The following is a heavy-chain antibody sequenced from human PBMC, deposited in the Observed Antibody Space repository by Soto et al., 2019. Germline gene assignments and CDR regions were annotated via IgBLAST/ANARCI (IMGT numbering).Heavy chain of an antibody. CDR2: IWYDGSNK. CDR3: ARDSSIAAAGFDY. J-gene: IGHJ4*02. D-gene: IGHD6-13*01. Sequence: GSLRLSCAASGFTFSSYGMHWVRQAPGKGLEWVAVIWYDGSNKYYADSVKGRFTISRDNSKNTLYLQMNSLRAEDTAVYYCARDSSIAAAGFDYWGQGTLVTVSS. CDR1: GFTFSSYG. V-gene: IGHV3-33*01.